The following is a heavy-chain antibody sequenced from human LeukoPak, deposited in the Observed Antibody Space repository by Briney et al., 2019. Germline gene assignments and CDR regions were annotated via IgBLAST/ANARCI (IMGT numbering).Heavy chain of an antibody. D-gene: IGHD5-24*01. CDR3: ARAQSRTHWDGFDI. J-gene: IGHJ3*02. CDR1: GFTFSSYW. CDR2: IKQDGSEK. Sequence: PGGSLRLSCAASGFTFSSYWMSWVRQAPGKGLEWVANIKQDGSEKYYVDSVKGRFTISRDNAKNSLYLQMNSLRAEDTAVYYCARAQSRTHWDGFDIWGQGTMVTVPS. V-gene: IGHV3-7*03.